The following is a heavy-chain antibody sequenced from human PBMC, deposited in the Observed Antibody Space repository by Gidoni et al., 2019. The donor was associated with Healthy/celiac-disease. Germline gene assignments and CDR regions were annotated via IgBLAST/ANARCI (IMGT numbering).Heavy chain of an antibody. CDR2: IIPIFGTA. J-gene: IGHJ4*02. CDR3: SRAGVRTSGYVPPLFDY. D-gene: IGHD3-22*01. V-gene: IGHV1-69*01. CDR1: GGTFSSYA. Sequence: QVQLMQAGAEGKKPGSSVKVSCKTSGGTFSSYAISWVRQAPGQGLEWMGGIIPIFGTANYAQKFQGRVTITADDSTSTAYMELSSIRSEDTVVYYCSRAGVRTSGYVPPLFDYWGQGTLVTVSS.